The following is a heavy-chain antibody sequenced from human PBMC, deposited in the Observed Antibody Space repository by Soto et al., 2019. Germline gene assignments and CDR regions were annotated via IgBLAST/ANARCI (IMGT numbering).Heavy chain of an antibody. Sequence: ASVKVSCKASGYTFTGYYMHWARQAPGQGLEWMGWMNSNNGGTNYAQKLQGRVTMTRDTSTNTAYMELSRLRSDDTAVYYCARRSAAAGSKMYYFDYWGQGTLVTVSS. J-gene: IGHJ4*02. CDR1: GYTFTGYY. CDR2: MNSNNGGT. D-gene: IGHD6-13*01. CDR3: ARRSAAAGSKMYYFDY. V-gene: IGHV1-2*02.